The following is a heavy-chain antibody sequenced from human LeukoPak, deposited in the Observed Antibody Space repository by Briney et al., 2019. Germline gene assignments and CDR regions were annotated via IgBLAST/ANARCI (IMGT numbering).Heavy chain of an antibody. D-gene: IGHD4-17*01. CDR3: AREGGTTVTRIGVFVGYYYYYMDV. J-gene: IGHJ6*03. V-gene: IGHV3-21*01. Sequence: PGGSLRLSCAASGFTFSSYSMNWVRQAPGKGLEWVSSISSSSSYIYYADSVKGRFTISRDNAKNSLYLQMNSLRAEDTAVYYCAREGGTTVTRIGVFVGYYYYYMDVWGKGTTVTISS. CDR2: ISSSSSYI. CDR1: GFTFSSYS.